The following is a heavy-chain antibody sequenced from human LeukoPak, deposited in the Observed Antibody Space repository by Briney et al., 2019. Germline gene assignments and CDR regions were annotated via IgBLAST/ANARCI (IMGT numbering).Heavy chain of an antibody. CDR3: AREIRSGWYTPLLGYYGMDV. CDR2: IWYDGSNK. CDR1: GFTFSSYG. J-gene: IGHJ6*02. V-gene: IGHV3-33*01. D-gene: IGHD6-19*01. Sequence: PGGSLRLSCAASGFTFSSYGMHWVRQAPGKGLEWVAVIWYDGSNKYYADSVKGRFTISRDNSKNTLYLQMNSLRAEDTAVYYCAREIRSGWYTPLLGYYGMDVWGQGTTVTVSS.